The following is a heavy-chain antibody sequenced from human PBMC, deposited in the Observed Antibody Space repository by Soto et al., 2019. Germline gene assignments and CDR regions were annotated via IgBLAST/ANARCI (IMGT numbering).Heavy chain of an antibody. Sequence: GGSLRLSCAASGFVFSSYSMNWVRQAPGKGLEWVSSISPSSDDIHYADSVKGRFTISRDNAKNSLYLQMNSLRGEDTARYYCARPRGNRGYDLIDYWGQGTLVTVSS. J-gene: IGHJ4*02. V-gene: IGHV3-21*01. CDR3: ARPRGNRGYDLIDY. CDR1: GFVFSSYS. D-gene: IGHD5-12*01. CDR2: ISPSSDDI.